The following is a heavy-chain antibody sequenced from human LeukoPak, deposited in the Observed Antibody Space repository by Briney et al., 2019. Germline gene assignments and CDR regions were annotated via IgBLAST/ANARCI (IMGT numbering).Heavy chain of an antibody. D-gene: IGHD6-19*01. V-gene: IGHV4-39*07. J-gene: IGHJ4*02. CDR2: IYYSGST. CDR1: GGSISSSSYY. CDR3: ARAPPGSGWYESGSYFDY. Sequence: SETLSLTCTVSGGSISSSSYYWGWIRQPPGTGLEWIGSIYYSGSTYYNPSLKSRVTISVDTSKNQFSLKLSSVTAADTAVYYCARAPPGSGWYESGSYFDYWGQGTLVTVSS.